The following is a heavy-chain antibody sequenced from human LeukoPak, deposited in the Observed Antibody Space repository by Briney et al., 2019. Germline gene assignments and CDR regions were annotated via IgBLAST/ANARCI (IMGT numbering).Heavy chain of an antibody. V-gene: IGHV1-8*01. Sequence: ASVKVSCKASGYTFSSYDINWVRQATGQGLEWMGWKNPNSGRTGFAQKFQGRLTMTTDTSISTAHMELSSLTSEDTAVYYCARGPVRTHGMDVWGQGTTVTVSS. CDR3: ARGPVRTHGMDV. CDR2: KNPNSGRT. CDR1: GYTFSSYD. J-gene: IGHJ6*02.